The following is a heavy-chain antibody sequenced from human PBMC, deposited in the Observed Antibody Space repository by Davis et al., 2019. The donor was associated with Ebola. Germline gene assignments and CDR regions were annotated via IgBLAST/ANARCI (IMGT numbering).Heavy chain of an antibody. Sequence: MPSETLSLTCAVYGGSFSGYYWSWIRQPPGKGLEWIGETNPSGSTNHNPSLKTRVTISVDTSKNQFSLKLSSVNAADTAVYYCARGRRWGERYYCDYWGQGTLVTVSS. V-gene: IGHV4-34*01. CDR1: GGSFSGYY. J-gene: IGHJ4*02. CDR2: TNPSGST. CDR3: ARGRRWGERYYCDY. D-gene: IGHD3-10*01.